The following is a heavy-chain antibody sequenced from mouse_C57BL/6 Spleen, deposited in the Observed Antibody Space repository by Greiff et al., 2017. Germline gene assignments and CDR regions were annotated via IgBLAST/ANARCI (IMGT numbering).Heavy chain of an antibody. V-gene: IGHV1-69*01. CDR2: IDPSDSYT. Sequence: VQLQQPGAELVMPGASVKLSCKASGYTFTSYWMHWVKQRPGQGLEWIGEIDPSDSYTNYNQKFKGKSTLTVDKSSSTAYMQLSSLTSEDSAVYYCVKAGTGNYFDYWGQGTTLTVSS. D-gene: IGHD4-1*01. J-gene: IGHJ2*01. CDR1: GYTFTSYW. CDR3: VKAGTGNYFDY.